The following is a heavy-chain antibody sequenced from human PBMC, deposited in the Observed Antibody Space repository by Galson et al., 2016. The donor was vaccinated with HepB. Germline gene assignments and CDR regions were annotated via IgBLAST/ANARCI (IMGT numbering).Heavy chain of an antibody. D-gene: IGHD1-14*01. J-gene: IGHJ4*02. CDR2: LFYRGKT. V-gene: IGHV4-39*01. CDR3: AKVNRVLADY. CDR1: GVSISSPRHS. Sequence: SDTLSLTCSVPGVSISSPRHSWVWNRQTPVNALALLERLFYRGKTYYNPSLKLRITISVDTSRNQFSLKLSSVTAADTATYYCAKVNRVLADYWGQGTLVPVSP.